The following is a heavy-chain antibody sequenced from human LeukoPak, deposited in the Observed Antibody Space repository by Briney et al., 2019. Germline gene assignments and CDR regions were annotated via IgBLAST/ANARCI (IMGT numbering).Heavy chain of an antibody. CDR2: MNPNSGNT. V-gene: IGHV1-8*01. CDR1: GYTFTNYD. Sequence: ASVNVSCKASGYTFTNYDINWVRQATGQGLEWMGWMNPNSGNTGYAQNFQGRVTMTRNTYIGTAYMELSSLRSEDTAVYYCARVSGNAFDPWGQGTLVTVSS. J-gene: IGHJ5*02. CDR3: ARVSGNAFDP. D-gene: IGHD3-10*01.